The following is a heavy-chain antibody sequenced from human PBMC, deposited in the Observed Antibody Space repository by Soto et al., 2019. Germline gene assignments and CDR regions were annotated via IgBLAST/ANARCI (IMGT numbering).Heavy chain of an antibody. CDR2: IRVSASST. V-gene: IGHV3-23*01. J-gene: IGHJ6*02. D-gene: IGHD2-2*01. Sequence: EVQLLESGGGLVQPGGSLRLSCVASGFTFSSHVMTWVRQGTGKGLEWVSSIRVSASSTLYADSVKGRFTISRDNSENTLYLQMNSLRAEDTAIYYCARFTVEVAAAGWRRPMDVWGQGTTVTVSS. CDR1: GFTFSSHV. CDR3: ARFTVEVAAAGWRRPMDV.